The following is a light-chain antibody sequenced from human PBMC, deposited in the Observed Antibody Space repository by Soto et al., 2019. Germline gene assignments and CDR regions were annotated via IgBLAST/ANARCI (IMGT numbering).Light chain of an antibody. J-gene: IGLJ1*01. CDR2: GNT. V-gene: IGLV1-40*01. CDR1: SSNIGADYE. CDR3: QSSDNPLKGCV. Sequence: QSVLTQPPSVSGAPGQRVIISCTGGSSNIGADYEVHWYQQLPGTAPKLLIYGNTNRPSGVPDRFSGSKSGSSASLAITGLQAEDEAEYYCQSSDNPLKGCVFGTGTKVTVL.